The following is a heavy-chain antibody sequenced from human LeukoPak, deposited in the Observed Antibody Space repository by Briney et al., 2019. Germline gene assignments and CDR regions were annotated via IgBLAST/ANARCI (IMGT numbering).Heavy chain of an antibody. V-gene: IGHV4-34*01. J-gene: IGHJ5*02. Sequence: SETLSLTCAVYGGSFSGYYWSWIRQPPGKGLEWIGEINHSGSTNYNPSLKSRVTISVDTSKNQFSLKLSSVTAADTAVYYCARDHSSGWLGANWFDPWGQGTLVTVSS. CDR3: ARDHSSGWLGANWFDP. CDR2: INHSGST. CDR1: GGSFSGYY. D-gene: IGHD6-19*01.